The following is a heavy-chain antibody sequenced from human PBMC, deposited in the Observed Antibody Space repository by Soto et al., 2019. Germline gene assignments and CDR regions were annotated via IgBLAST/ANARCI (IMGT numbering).Heavy chain of an antibody. D-gene: IGHD2-2*01. V-gene: IGHV3-30*03. J-gene: IGHJ6*02. CDR3: ARDRGSKSYYYYGMDV. CDR2: ISDDGSNT. CDR1: GFIFSSYG. Sequence: GGSLRLSCAASGFIFSSYGMQWVRQAPGKGLEWVAAISDDGSNTYYADSVKGRFTISRDNSKNTLYVQMNSLRAEDTAVYYCARDRGSKSYYYYGMDVWGQGTTVTVSS.